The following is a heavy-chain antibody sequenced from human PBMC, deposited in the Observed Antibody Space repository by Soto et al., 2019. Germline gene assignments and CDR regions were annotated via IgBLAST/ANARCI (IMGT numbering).Heavy chain of an antibody. Sequence: PGGSLRLSCAASGFRFSSYAVTWVRQAPGKGLEWVSAISGSGSSTYYADSVKGRFTISRDSSKNTLYLQMNSLRAEDTAVFFFAKDRLCSNTSCYAGFDYWGQGTLLTVSS. D-gene: IGHD2-2*01. CDR2: ISGSGSST. CDR3: AKDRLCSNTSCYAGFDY. CDR1: GFRFSSYA. V-gene: IGHV3-23*01. J-gene: IGHJ4*02.